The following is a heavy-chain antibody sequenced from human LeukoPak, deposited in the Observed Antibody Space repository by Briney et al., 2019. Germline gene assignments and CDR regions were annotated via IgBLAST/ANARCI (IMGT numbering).Heavy chain of an antibody. CDR3: ARRRDYDSSGYYRRVGAFDI. V-gene: IGHV4-34*01. D-gene: IGHD3-22*01. CDR1: GGSFSGYY. Sequence: SETLSLTCAVYGGSFSGYYWSWIRQPPGKGLEWIGEINHSGSTNYNPSRKSRVTISVDTSKNQFSLKLSSVTAADTAVYYCARRRDYDSSGYYRRVGAFDIWGQGTMVTVSS. J-gene: IGHJ3*02. CDR2: INHSGST.